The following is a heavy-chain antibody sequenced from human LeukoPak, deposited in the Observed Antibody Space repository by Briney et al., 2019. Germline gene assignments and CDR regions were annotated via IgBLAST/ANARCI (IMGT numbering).Heavy chain of an antibody. D-gene: IGHD4-17*01. CDR3: AKDYYGDYELYYFDY. J-gene: IGHJ4*02. CDR1: GFTFSSYA. V-gene: IGHV3-23*01. CDR2: ISGSGGST. Sequence: PGGSLRLSCAASGFTFSSYAMSWVRQAPGKGLEWVSAISGSGGSTYYADSVKGRFTISRDNSKSTLYLQMNSLRAEDTAVYYCAKDYYGDYELYYFDYWGQGTLVTVSS.